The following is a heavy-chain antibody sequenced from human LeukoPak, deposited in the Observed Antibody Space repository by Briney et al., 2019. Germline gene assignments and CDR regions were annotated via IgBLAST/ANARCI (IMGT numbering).Heavy chain of an antibody. V-gene: IGHV3-74*01. CDR3: AKDLHYGSADY. CDR1: GFTFSNYW. Sequence: PGGSLRLSCAASGFTFSNYWMHWVRQDPGKGLVWVSFINPDGSTTNYAGSVKGRFTISRDNAKNALYLQMNSLRAEDTAVYYCAKDLHYGSADYWGQGILVTVSS. D-gene: IGHD3-10*01. J-gene: IGHJ4*02. CDR2: INPDGSTT.